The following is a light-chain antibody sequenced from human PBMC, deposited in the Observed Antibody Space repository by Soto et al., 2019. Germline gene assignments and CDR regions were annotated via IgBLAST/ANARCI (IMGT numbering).Light chain of an antibody. CDR2: EVS. V-gene: IGKV2D-29*01. CDR3: MQSVDLPIT. Sequence: VMTQTPLSLPVTPGHPAPISGKSSQSLLHGDGKTYFFWNLQKAGQPPQLLIYEVSNRFSGVPERFSGSGSGTDFTLKISRVEAEDVGVYFCMQSVDLPITFGQGTRLEIK. CDR1: QSLLHGDGKTY. J-gene: IGKJ5*01.